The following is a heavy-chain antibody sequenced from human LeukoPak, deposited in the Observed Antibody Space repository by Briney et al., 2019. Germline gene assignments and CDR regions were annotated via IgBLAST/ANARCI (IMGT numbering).Heavy chain of an antibody. CDR2: IYYSGGT. V-gene: IGHV4-59*12. Sequence: SETLSLTCTVSGGSISGYYWSWIRQPPGKGLEWIGYIYYSGGTNYNPSLKSRVTISVDTSKNEFSLKLSSVTAADTAVYYCARAIQDNWFDPWGQGTLVTVSS. D-gene: IGHD1-1*01. CDR3: ARAIQDNWFDP. J-gene: IGHJ5*02. CDR1: GGSISGYY.